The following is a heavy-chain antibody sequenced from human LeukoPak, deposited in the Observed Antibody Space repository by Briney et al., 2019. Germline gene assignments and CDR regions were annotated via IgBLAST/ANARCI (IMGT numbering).Heavy chain of an antibody. CDR3: AKGAVEQSGAFDI. D-gene: IGHD1/OR15-1a*01. V-gene: IGHV3-21*04. CDR1: GFTFSSYS. Sequence: GGSLRLSCAASGFTFSSYSMNWVRQAPGKGLEWVSSISSSSSYIYYADSVKGRFTISRDNAKNSLYLQMNSLRAEDMALYYCAKGAVEQSGAFDIWGQGTMVTVSS. J-gene: IGHJ3*02. CDR2: ISSSSSYI.